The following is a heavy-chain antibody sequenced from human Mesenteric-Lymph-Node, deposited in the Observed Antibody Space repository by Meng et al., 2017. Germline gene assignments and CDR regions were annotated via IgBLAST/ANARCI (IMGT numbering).Heavy chain of an antibody. CDR3: AAPSITGDAFDI. CDR1: GGTFSSYA. CDR2: IIPIFGTA. D-gene: IGHD1-20*01. J-gene: IGHJ3*02. Sequence: SVKVSCKASGGTFSSYAISWVRQAPGQGLEWMGGIIPIFGTANYAQKFQGRVTMTRDTSISTAYMELSRLRSDDTAVYYCAAPSITGDAFDIWGQGTMVTVSS. V-gene: IGHV1-69*05.